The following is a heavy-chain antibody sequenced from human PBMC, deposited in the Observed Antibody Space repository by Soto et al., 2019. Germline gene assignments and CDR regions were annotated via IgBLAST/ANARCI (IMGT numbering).Heavy chain of an antibody. V-gene: IGHV3-15*01. J-gene: IGHJ4*02. Sequence: GGSPRLSCAASGFTFSNAWMSWVRQAPGKGLEWVGRIKSKTDGGTTDYAAPVKGRFTISRDDSKNTLYLQMNSLKTEDTAVYYCTPDGHYYGSGSYYWGQGTLVTVSS. CDR1: GFTFSNAW. CDR3: TPDGHYYGSGSYY. D-gene: IGHD3-10*01. CDR2: IKSKTDGGTT.